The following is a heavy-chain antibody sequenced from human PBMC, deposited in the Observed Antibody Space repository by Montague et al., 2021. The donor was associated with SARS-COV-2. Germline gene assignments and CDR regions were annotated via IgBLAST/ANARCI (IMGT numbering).Heavy chain of an antibody. CDR2: IDWDDDK. CDR3: ARSYYDILTGYYMAFDY. Sequence: PALVKPTQTLTLTCTFSGFSLSTSGMCVSWIRQPPGKALEWLALIDWDDDKYYSTSLKTRLTISKDTSKNQVVLTMTNMDPVDTATYYCARSYYDILTGYYMAFDYGGRGTMVTVSS. D-gene: IGHD3-9*01. V-gene: IGHV2-70*01. J-gene: IGHJ4*02. CDR1: GFSLSTSGMC.